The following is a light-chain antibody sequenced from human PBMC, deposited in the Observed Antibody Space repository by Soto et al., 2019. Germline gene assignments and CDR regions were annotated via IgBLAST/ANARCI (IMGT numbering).Light chain of an antibody. V-gene: IGLV1-40*01. Sequence: QSVLTQPPSVSGAPGQRVTISCTGSSSNIGAGYDVHWYQQLPGTAPKLLIYGNSNRPSGVPDRFSGSKSCTSASLAITGLQAEDEADYYCQSYDSSVDVFGTGTKLTVL. CDR2: GNS. J-gene: IGLJ1*01. CDR3: QSYDSSVDV. CDR1: SSNIGAGYD.